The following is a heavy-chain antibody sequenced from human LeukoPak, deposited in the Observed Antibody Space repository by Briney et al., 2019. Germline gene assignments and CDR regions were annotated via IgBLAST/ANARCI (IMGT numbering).Heavy chain of an antibody. Sequence: GGSLRLSCAASGFSVSSNFMSWVRQAPGKGLEWVSVIYSGGTTYYADSVKGRFTISRDNSKNMLSLQMNSLRAEDTAVYYCARDGYGNNYMDVWGKGTTVTVSS. CDR1: GFSVSSNF. V-gene: IGHV3-53*01. CDR2: IYSGGTT. D-gene: IGHD1/OR15-1a*01. CDR3: ARDGYGNNYMDV. J-gene: IGHJ6*03.